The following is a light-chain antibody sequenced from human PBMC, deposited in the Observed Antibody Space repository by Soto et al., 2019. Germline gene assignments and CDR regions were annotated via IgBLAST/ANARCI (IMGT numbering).Light chain of an antibody. CDR3: QQLNSYPVT. J-gene: IGKJ1*01. V-gene: IGKV1-9*01. CDR1: QGISSY. CDR2: AVS. Sequence: DIQLTQSPSFLSASVGDRVTITCRASQGISSYLAWYQQKPGKAPKLLIYAVSILQSGVPSRFSGSGSGTEFTLTISSLQPEDFATYYCQQLNSYPVTFGQGTKVEIK.